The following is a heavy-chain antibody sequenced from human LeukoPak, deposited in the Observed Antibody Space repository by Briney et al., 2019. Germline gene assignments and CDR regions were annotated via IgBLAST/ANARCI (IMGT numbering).Heavy chain of an antibody. CDR2: ISGSGGST. V-gene: IGHV3-23*01. D-gene: IGHD4-17*01. CDR1: GFTFSSYA. J-gene: IGHJ4*02. Sequence: GGSLRLSCAASGFTFSSYAMNWVRQAPGKGLEWVSGISGSGGSTYYADSVKGRFTLSRDNSKNTLYLQMNSLRAEDTAIYYCARDCPSYGDCHFDYWGQGTLVIVSS. CDR3: ARDCPSYGDCHFDY.